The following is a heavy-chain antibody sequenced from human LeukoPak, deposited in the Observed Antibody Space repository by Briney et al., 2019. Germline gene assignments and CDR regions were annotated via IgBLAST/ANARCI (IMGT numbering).Heavy chain of an antibody. Sequence: ASVKVSCKASGGTFSSYAISWVRQAPGQGLEWMGGIIPIFGTANYAQKFQGRVTITTDESTSTAYMELSSLRSEDTAVYYCAVSQDIVVVPAAAPNDYWGQGTLVTVSS. CDR2: IIPIFGTA. D-gene: IGHD2-2*01. V-gene: IGHV1-69*05. J-gene: IGHJ4*02. CDR1: GGTFSSYA. CDR3: AVSQDIVVVPAAAPNDY.